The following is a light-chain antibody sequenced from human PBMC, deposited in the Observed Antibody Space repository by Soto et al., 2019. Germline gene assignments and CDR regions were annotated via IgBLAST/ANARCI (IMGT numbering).Light chain of an antibody. CDR2: WPA. J-gene: IGKJ2*01. CDR3: QQYYASPPT. V-gene: IGKV4-1*01. CDR1: QTVLHDTNTKSY. Sequence: DIVMTQSPDSLIVSLGERATINCKSSQTVLHDTNTKSYLSWFQQKPGQPSKLLISWPATRESGVPARFSGSGSETDFTLTISDLQAEDGGVYYCQQYYASPPTFGQGSKLEI.